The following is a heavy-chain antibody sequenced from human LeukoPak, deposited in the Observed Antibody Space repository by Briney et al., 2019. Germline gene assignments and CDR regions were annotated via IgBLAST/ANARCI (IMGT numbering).Heavy chain of an antibody. D-gene: IGHD3-10*01. J-gene: IGHJ4*02. CDR3: ARVKYGYFDY. CDR2: IYTGGST. CDR1: GFTVSTNY. V-gene: IGHV3-53*01. Sequence: GGSPRLSCAASGFTVSTNYMSWVRQAPGKGLEWVSIIYTGGSTYYADSVKGRFTISRDNSKNTLYLQMNSLRAEDTAVYYCARVKYGYFDYWGQGTLVTVSS.